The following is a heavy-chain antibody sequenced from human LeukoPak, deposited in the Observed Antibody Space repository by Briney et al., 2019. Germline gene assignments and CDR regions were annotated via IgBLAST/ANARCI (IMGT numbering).Heavy chain of an antibody. CDR3: ARQFGLYSSSFFDY. Sequence: KIGESLKISCKGSGYSFTSYWIGWVRQMPGKGLEWMGIIYPGDSDTRYSPSFQGQVTISADKSIGTAYLQWSSLRASDTAMYYCARQFGLYSSSFFDYWGQGTLVTVSS. CDR1: GYSFTSYW. D-gene: IGHD6-13*01. CDR2: IYPGDSDT. J-gene: IGHJ4*02. V-gene: IGHV5-51*01.